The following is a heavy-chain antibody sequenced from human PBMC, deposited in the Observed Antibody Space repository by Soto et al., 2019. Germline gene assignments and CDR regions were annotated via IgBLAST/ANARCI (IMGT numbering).Heavy chain of an antibody. Sequence: ASVKVSCKASGYTFTGYYMHWVRQAPGQGLEWMGWINPNSGGTNYAQKFQGWVTMTRDTSISTAYMELSRLRSDDTAVYYCAREKQLVPYYYYGMDVWGQGTTATVSS. CDR2: INPNSGGT. CDR1: GYTFTGYY. J-gene: IGHJ6*02. CDR3: AREKQLVPYYYYGMDV. D-gene: IGHD6-6*01. V-gene: IGHV1-2*04.